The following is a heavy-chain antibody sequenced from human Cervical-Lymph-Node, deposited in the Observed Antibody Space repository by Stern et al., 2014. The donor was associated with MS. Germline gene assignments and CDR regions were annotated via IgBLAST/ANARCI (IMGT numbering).Heavy chain of an antibody. J-gene: IGHJ4*02. D-gene: IGHD5-18*01. CDR2: INHSGST. V-gene: IGHV4-34*01. Sequence: QVQLGQWGAGLLKPSETLSLTCAVYGGSFSGYYWSWIRQPPGKGLEWIGEINHSGSTNYNPSLKSRVTISVDTSKNQFSLKLSSVTAADTAVYYCAIVRLGYSYGYYYWGQGTLVTVSS. CDR1: GGSFSGYY. CDR3: AIVRLGYSYGYYY.